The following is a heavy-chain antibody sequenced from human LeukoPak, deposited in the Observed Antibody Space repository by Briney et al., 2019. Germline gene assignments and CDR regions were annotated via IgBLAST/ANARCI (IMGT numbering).Heavy chain of an antibody. CDR1: GGSISSSSYH. J-gene: IGHJ3*02. V-gene: IGHV4-39*07. CDR2: IDYSGST. D-gene: IGHD3-22*01. CDR3: ARVFAHDSSGYFAPNDVFDI. Sequence: SETLSLTCTVSGGSISSSSYHWGWIRQPPGKGLEWIGSIDYSGSTYYNPSLKSRVTISVDTSKNQFSLKLSSATAADTAVYHCARVFAHDSSGYFAPNDVFDIWGQGTMVTVSS.